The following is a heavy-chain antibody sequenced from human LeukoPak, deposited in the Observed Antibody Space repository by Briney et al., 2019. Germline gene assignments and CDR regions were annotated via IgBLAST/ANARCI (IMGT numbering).Heavy chain of an antibody. J-gene: IGHJ3*02. CDR1: GGSFSGYY. V-gene: IGHV4-34*01. Sequence: ASETLSLTCAVYGGSFSGYYWSWIRQPPGKGLEWIGEINHSGSTNYNPSLKSRVTISVDTSKNQFSLKLSSVTAADTAVYYCARPITMDSYDAFDIWGQGTMVTVSS. CDR3: ARPITMDSYDAFDI. D-gene: IGHD3-10*01. CDR2: INHSGST.